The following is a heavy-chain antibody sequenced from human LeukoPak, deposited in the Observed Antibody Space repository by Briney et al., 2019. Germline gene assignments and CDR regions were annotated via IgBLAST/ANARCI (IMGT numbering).Heavy chain of an antibody. CDR2: ISYDGSNK. Sequence: GGSLRPSCAASGFTFSSYAMHWVRQAPGKGLEWVAVISYDGSNKYYADSVKGRFTISRDNSKNTLYLQMNSLRAEDTAVYYCAREVNNWNYALLDYWGQGTLVTVSS. V-gene: IGHV3-30-3*01. D-gene: IGHD1-7*01. J-gene: IGHJ4*02. CDR3: AREVNNWNYALLDY. CDR1: GFTFSSYA.